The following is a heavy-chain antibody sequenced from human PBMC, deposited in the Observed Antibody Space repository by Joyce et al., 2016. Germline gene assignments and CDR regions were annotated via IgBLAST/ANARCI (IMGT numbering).Heavy chain of an antibody. CDR3: ARVVDPAKSFGY. CDR1: GYTFTGYY. J-gene: IGHJ4*02. CDR2: INPNTGGT. V-gene: IGHV1-2*06. Sequence: QVQLVQSGAEVKRPGASVKVSCKASGYTFTGYYMHWVRQAPRQGLEWMGRINPNTGGTDLAQKFQGRVTMTTDTTISTAYMELSSVNSDDTAVYFCARVVDPAKSFGYWGQGTLVTVSS. D-gene: IGHD5-18*01.